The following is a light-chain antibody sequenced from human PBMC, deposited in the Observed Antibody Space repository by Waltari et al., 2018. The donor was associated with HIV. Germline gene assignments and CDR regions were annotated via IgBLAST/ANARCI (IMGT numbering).Light chain of an antibody. CDR3: QVWDSSSDHVV. CDR2: DDS. V-gene: IGLV3-21*02. J-gene: IGLJ2*01. Sequence: SYVLTPPPSVSVAPGQTARVGRGGKYIGSKTGNWYQPKPGQAPVLVVYDDSDRPSGIPGRFSGSNSGNTATLTISRVEAGDEADYYWQVWDSSSDHVVFGGGTKLTVL. CDR1: YIGSKT.